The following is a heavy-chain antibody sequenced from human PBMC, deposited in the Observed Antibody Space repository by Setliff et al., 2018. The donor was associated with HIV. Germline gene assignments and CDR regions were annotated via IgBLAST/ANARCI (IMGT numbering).Heavy chain of an antibody. CDR1: GGSISSSSYY. CDR3: ARAPLEYSGYDYLRYFDY. J-gene: IGHJ4*02. D-gene: IGHD5-12*01. Sequence: SETLSLTCTVSGGSISSSSYYWGWIRQPPGKGLEWIGYIYHSGITYYNPSLKSRVTISVDRSKNQLSLKLSSVTAADTAVYYCARAPLEYSGYDYLRYFDYWGQGTLVTVSS. V-gene: IGHV4-30-2*01. CDR2: IYHSGIT.